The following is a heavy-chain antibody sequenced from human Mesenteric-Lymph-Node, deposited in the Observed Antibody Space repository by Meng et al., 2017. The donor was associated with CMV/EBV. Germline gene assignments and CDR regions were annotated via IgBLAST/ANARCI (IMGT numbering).Heavy chain of an antibody. Sequence: GESLKISCAASGFTFSSYWMHWVRQAPGKGLVWVSRINSDGSSTSYADSVKGRFTISRDNAKNTLYLQMNSLRAEDTAVYYCAKDWNDVSYYFDYWGQGTLVTVSS. D-gene: IGHD1-1*01. CDR3: AKDWNDVSYYFDY. CDR2: INSDGSST. CDR1: GFTFSSYW. J-gene: IGHJ4*02. V-gene: IGHV3-74*01.